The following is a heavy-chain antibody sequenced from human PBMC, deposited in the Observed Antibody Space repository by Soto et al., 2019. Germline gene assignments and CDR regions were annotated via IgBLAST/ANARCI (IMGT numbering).Heavy chain of an antibody. J-gene: IGHJ4*02. D-gene: IGHD3-22*01. CDR3: ARQAYHYDTNSFGY. CDR2: IYPSDSDI. CDR1: GDSFTTWW. Sequence: PEASSKISGTGSGDSFTTWWIGFVPQMPGKGLEWMGVIYPSDSDIRFSPSFQGQVTISADMSLSTAYLQWSSLRVSDTAMYYCARQAYHYDTNSFGYWGQGTLVTVSS. V-gene: IGHV5-51*01.